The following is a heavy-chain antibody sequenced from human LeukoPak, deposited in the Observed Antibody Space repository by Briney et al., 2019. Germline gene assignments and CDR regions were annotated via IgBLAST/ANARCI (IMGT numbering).Heavy chain of an antibody. D-gene: IGHD3-16*01. CDR3: ARESLEGVY. V-gene: IGHV4-61*02. Sequence: SETLSLTCTVSGGSISSGSYYWSWIRQPAGKGLEWIGRIYTSGSTNYNPSLKSRVTISVDTSKNQFSLKLSSVTAADTAVYYCARESLEGVYWGQGTLVTVSS. CDR1: GGSISSGSYY. CDR2: IYTSGST. J-gene: IGHJ4*02.